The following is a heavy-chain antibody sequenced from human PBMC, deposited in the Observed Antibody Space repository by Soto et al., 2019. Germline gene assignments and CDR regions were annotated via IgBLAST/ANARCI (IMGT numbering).Heavy chain of an antibody. CDR2: IYPGDSDT. Sequence: PGESLKISCKGSGYSFTSYWIGWVRQMPGKGLEWMGIIYPGDSDTRYSPSFQGQVTISADKSISTAYLQWSSLKASDTAMYYCARLVESYYYDISGYYPGAFDIWGQGTMVTVS. CDR1: GYSFTSYW. V-gene: IGHV5-51*01. J-gene: IGHJ3*02. CDR3: ARLVESYYYDISGYYPGAFDI. D-gene: IGHD3-22*01.